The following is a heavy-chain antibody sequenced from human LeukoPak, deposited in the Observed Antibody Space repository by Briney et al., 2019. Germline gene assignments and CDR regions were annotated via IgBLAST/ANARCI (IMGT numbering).Heavy chain of an antibody. D-gene: IGHD6-13*01. CDR3: ARLVGSSSLYYYYYYYMDV. CDR2: INHSGST. V-gene: IGHV4-34*01. Sequence: SETLSLTCTVSGGSISSYYWSWIRQPPGKGLEWIGEINHSGSTNYNPSLKSRVTISVDTSKNQFSLKLSSVTAADTAVYYCARLVGSSSLYYYYYYYMDVWGKGTTVTISS. CDR1: GGSISSYY. J-gene: IGHJ6*03.